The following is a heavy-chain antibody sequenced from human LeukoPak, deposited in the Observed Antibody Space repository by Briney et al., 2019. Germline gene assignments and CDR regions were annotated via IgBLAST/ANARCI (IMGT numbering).Heavy chain of an antibody. Sequence: ASVKVSCKASGYTFTGYYMHWVRQAPGQGLEWMGRINPNSGGTNYAQKFQGRVTMTRDTSISTAYMELSGLRSGDTAVYYCARSRIRQPVGAAGYWGQGTLVTVSS. D-gene: IGHD1-26*01. CDR2: INPNSGGT. CDR1: GYTFTGYY. J-gene: IGHJ4*02. V-gene: IGHV1-2*06. CDR3: ARSRIRQPVGAAGY.